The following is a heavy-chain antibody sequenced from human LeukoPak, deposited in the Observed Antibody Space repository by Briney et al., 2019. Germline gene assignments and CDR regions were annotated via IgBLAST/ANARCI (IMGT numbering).Heavy chain of an antibody. Sequence: SETLSLTCAVYGGSFSGYYWSWIRQPPGEGLEWIGEINHSGSTNYNPSLKSRVTISVDTSKNQFSLKLSSVTAADTAVYYCARGLKVATMTHYMDVWGKGTTVTVSS. V-gene: IGHV4-34*01. J-gene: IGHJ6*03. CDR3: ARGLKVATMTHYMDV. CDR2: INHSGST. CDR1: GGSFSGYY. D-gene: IGHD5-12*01.